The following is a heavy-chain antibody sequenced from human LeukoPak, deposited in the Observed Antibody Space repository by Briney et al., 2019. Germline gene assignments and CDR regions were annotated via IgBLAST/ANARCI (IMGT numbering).Heavy chain of an antibody. CDR3: AKGGVPAAIDWFDP. D-gene: IGHD2-2*01. CDR2: ISYDGSSK. Sequence: GGSLRLSCVASGFTFSSNDIYWVRQAPGKGLEWVAVISYDGSSKNYADSVKGRFTISRDNSKNTLYLQMNSLRPEDTAVYYCAKGGVPAAIDWFDPWGQGTLVTVSS. J-gene: IGHJ5*02. V-gene: IGHV3-30*18. CDR1: GFTFSSND.